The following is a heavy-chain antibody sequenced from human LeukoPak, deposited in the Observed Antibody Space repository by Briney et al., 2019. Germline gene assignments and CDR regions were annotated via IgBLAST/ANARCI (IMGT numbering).Heavy chain of an antibody. J-gene: IGHJ6*03. CDR3: AKNFASAWNYYMDV. CDR2: IRASGDTT. V-gene: IGHV3-23*01. CDR1: GFTLSNYA. Sequence: GGSLRLSCTASGFTLSNYAMSWVRQAPGKGLQWVSDIRASGDTTHYTDSVKGRFTISRDNSKNTLYLQMNSLRAEDTAVYYCAKNFASAWNYYMDVWGKGTTVTVSS. D-gene: IGHD6-19*01.